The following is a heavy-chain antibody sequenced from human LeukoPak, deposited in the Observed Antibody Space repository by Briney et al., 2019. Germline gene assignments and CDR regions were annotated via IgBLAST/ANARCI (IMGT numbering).Heavy chain of an antibody. CDR1: GYTFTGYY. CDR3: ARAFQSLGGLSLPDY. Sequence: GASVKVSCKASGYTFTGYYMHWVRQAPGQGLELMGWIHPSTGNPTYAQGFTGRFVFSLDTSVSTTYLQISSLKAEDTAVYFCARAFQSLGGLSLPDYWGQGTLVTVSS. J-gene: IGHJ4*02. D-gene: IGHD3-16*02. V-gene: IGHV7-4-1*02. CDR2: IHPSTGNP.